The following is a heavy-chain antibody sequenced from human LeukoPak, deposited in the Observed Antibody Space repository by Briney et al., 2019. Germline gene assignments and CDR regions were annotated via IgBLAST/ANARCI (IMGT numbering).Heavy chain of an antibody. V-gene: IGHV3-21*01. CDR1: GFTFSSYS. D-gene: IGHD6-19*01. CDR3: ARDHSSGWPWYYFDY. Sequence: GGSLRLSCAASGFTFSSYSMNWVRQAPGKGLEWVSSISSSSSYIYFAHSVKGRFTISRDNAKNSLYLQMNSLRAEDTAVYYCARDHSSGWPWYYFDYWGQGALVTVSS. CDR2: ISSSSSYI. J-gene: IGHJ4*02.